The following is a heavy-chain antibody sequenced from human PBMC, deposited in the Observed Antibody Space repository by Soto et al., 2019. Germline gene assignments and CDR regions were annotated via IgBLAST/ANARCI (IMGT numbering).Heavy chain of an antibody. CDR3: ARAYVAAANYYYYGMDV. D-gene: IGHD2-2*01. V-gene: IGHV1-46*01. J-gene: IGHJ6*02. Sequence: QVQLVQSGAEVKKPGASVKVSCKASGYTFTSYYMHWVRQAPGQGLEWMGIINPSGGSTSYAQKFRVRVTMTRDTSTSTVYMELSSLRSEDTAVYYCARAYVAAANYYYYGMDVWGQGTTVTVSS. CDR2: INPSGGST. CDR1: GYTFTSYY.